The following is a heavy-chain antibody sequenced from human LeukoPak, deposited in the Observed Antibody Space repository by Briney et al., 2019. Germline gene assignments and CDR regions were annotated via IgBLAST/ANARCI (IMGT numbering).Heavy chain of an antibody. Sequence: PGGSLRLSCAASGFTFSSYAMSWVRQAPGKGLEWVSAISGSGGSTYYADSVKGRFTISRDNSKNTLYLQMNSLRAEDTAVYYCAKDRDYYGSGAAFDIWDQGTMVTVSS. J-gene: IGHJ3*02. D-gene: IGHD3-10*01. CDR3: AKDRDYYGSGAAFDI. CDR2: ISGSGGST. V-gene: IGHV3-23*01. CDR1: GFTFSSYA.